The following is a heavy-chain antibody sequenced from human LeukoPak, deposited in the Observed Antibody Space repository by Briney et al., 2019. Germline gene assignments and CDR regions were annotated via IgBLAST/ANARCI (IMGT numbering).Heavy chain of an antibody. CDR3: ARDRPYCSGGRCYDQGDY. J-gene: IGHJ4*02. CDR1: GYTFTGYY. D-gene: IGHD2-15*01. CDR2: INPNSGGT. Sequence: GASVKVSCKPSGYTFTGYYIHWVRQAPGQGLEWMGWINPNSGGTNYAQKFQGRVTMTRDTSTSTAYMELSRLRSDDTAGYYCARDRPYCSGGRCYDQGDYWGQGTLVTVSS. V-gene: IGHV1-2*02.